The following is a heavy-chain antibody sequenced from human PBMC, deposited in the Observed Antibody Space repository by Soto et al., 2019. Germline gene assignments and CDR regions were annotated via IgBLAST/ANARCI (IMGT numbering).Heavy chain of an antibody. Sequence: QVQLQESGPGLVKPSETLSLTCTVSGGSISSYYWSWIRQPPGKGLEWIGYIYYSGSTNYNPSLKSRVTISVDTSKNQFSLELSSVTAADTAVYYCARRQDSSSWYYFDYWGQGTLVTVSS. V-gene: IGHV4-59*01. D-gene: IGHD6-13*01. CDR2: IYYSGST. J-gene: IGHJ4*02. CDR3: ARRQDSSSWYYFDY. CDR1: GGSISSYY.